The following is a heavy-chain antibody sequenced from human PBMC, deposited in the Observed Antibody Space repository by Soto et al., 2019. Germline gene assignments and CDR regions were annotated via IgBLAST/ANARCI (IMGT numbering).Heavy chain of an antibody. CDR1: GGTFSSYA. CDR2: IIPIFGTA. CDR3: ARDGQYCGGDCLDY. V-gene: IGHV1-69*12. J-gene: IGHJ4*02. Sequence: QVQLVQSGAEVKKPGSSVKVSCKASGGTFSSYAISWVRQAPGQGLEWMGGIIPIFGTANYAQKFQGRVTXXAXEXXSTAYMELSSLRSEDTAVYYCARDGQYCGGDCLDYWGQGTLVTVSS. D-gene: IGHD2-21*01.